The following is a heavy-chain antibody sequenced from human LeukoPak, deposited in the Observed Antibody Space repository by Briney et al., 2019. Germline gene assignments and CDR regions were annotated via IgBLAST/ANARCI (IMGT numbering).Heavy chain of an antibody. CDR3: ARDVISSSWCYYYYGMDV. CDR1: GFTFSSYS. J-gene: IGHJ6*02. V-gene: IGHV3-21*01. Sequence: GGSLRLSCAASGFTFSSYSMNWVRQAPGKGPEWVSSISTGSSYIYYADSVKGRFTTSRDNAKTSLHLQMNSLRAEDTAVYYCARDVISSSWCYYYYGMDVWGQGTTVTVSS. CDR2: ISTGSSYI. D-gene: IGHD6-13*01.